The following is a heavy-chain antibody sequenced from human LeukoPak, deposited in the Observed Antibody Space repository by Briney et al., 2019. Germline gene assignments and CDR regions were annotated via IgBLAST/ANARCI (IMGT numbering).Heavy chain of an antibody. D-gene: IGHD2-8*01. J-gene: IGHJ3*02. V-gene: IGHV1-46*01. CDR3: ARQRGGQYEDAFDI. CDR2: INPSGGTT. Sequence: ASVKVSCKASGYTFTSSYIHWVRQAPGQGLEWMGIINPSGGTTIYAQKFQGRVSMTRDTSTSTVYMELSSLRSEDTAVYYCARQRGGQYEDAFDIWGQGTVVTVSS. CDR1: GYTFTSSY.